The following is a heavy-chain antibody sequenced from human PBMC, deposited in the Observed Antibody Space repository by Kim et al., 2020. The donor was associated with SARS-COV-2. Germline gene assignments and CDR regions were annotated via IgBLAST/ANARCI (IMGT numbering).Heavy chain of an antibody. V-gene: IGHV1-69*04. J-gene: IGHJ5*02. CDR2: IIPILGIA. CDR3: ARVNYEWLRKPVYNWFDP. D-gene: IGHD5-12*01. Sequence: SVKVSCKASGGIFSSYAISWVRQAPGQGLEWMGRIIPILGIANYAQKFQGRVTITADKSTSTAYMELSSLRSEDTAVYYCARVNYEWLRKPVYNWFDPWGQGTLVTVSS. CDR1: GGIFSSYA.